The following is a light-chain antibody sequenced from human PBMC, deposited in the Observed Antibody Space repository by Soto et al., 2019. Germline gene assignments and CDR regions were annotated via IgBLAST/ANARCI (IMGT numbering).Light chain of an antibody. Sequence: QSVLTQPPSASGTPGQRVTISCSGSSSNIGSNTVNWYQQLPGTAPKLLNYGNNNRPSGVPDRFSGSKSGTSASLDITGLQAEDEADYYCQSYDSSLSGLVFGGGTKLTVL. CDR1: SSNIGSNT. CDR2: GNN. CDR3: QSYDSSLSGLV. J-gene: IGLJ2*01. V-gene: IGLV1-44*01.